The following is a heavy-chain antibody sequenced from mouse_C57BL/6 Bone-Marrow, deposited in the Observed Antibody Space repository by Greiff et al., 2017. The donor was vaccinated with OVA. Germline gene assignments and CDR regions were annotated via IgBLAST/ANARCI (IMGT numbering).Heavy chain of an antibody. J-gene: IGHJ2*01. Sequence: VQLQQSGAELVKPGASVKISCKASGYAFSSYWMNWVKQRPGKGLEWIGQIYPGDGDTNYNGKFKGKATLTADKSSSTAYMQLSSLTSEDSAVYFCARGPDYGGFDYWGQGTTLTVSS. CDR3: ARGPDYGGFDY. CDR2: IYPGDGDT. V-gene: IGHV1-80*01. D-gene: IGHD2-4*01. CDR1: GYAFSSYW.